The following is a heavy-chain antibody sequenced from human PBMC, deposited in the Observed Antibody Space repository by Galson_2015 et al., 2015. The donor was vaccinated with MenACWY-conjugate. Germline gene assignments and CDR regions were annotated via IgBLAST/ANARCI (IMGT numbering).Heavy chain of an antibody. V-gene: IGHV4-39*01. J-gene: IGHJ5*02. CDR3: ARRTPNLNWFDP. CDR1: GDSISSDAYY. D-gene: IGHD1-14*01. CDR2: INYSGKT. Sequence: SETLSLTCTVSGDSISSDAYYWGWLRQPPGKGLEWFASINYSGKTFYYPSLKSRVTISVDTSKSQFSLTWSSVTAADTAVYFCARRTPNLNWFDPWGQGTLVTVSS.